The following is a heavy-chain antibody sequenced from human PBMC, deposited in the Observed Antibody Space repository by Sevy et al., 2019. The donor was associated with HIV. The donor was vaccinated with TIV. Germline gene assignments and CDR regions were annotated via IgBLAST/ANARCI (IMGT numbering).Heavy chain of an antibody. V-gene: IGHV3-9*01. CDR2: ISWNSVSI. CDR3: AKDRGGDTMYRLVIIRYGMDV. D-gene: IGHD3-3*01. CDR1: GFTFDDYA. J-gene: IGHJ6*02. Sequence: GGSLRLSCAASGFTFDDYAMHWVRQAPGKGLEWVSGISWNSVSIGYADSVKGRFTISRNNAKNSLYLQMNSLRAEDTAVDYRAKDRGGDTMYRLVIIRYGMDVWGQGTAVTVSS.